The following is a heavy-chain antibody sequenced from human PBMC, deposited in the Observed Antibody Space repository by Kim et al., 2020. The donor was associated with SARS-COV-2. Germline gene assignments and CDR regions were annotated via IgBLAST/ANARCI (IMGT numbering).Heavy chain of an antibody. CDR2: ISYDGNNK. D-gene: IGHD6-13*01. V-gene: IGHV3-33*05. Sequence: GGSLRLSCAASGFTFSSYGMHWVRQAPGKGLEWVAVISYDGNNKYYADSVKGRFTIYRDNSKNTLYLQMNSLRAEDTGVYYCATVLGAAAGTYYYCVMDVGGQGTTVTVS. J-gene: IGHJ6*02. CDR3: ATVLGAAAGTYYYCVMDV. CDR1: GFTFSSYG.